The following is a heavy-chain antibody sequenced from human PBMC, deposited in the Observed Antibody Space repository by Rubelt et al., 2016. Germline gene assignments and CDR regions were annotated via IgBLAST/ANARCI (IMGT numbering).Heavy chain of an antibody. D-gene: IGHD1-26*01. CDR2: FLFGGST. Sequence: QLQLQESGPGLVKPSETLSLTCTVSGGSISSSRTYYWGWVRQPPGKGLQWIGNFLFGGSTDYNPSLKSRVIISVDTSKNQCSLKLSSVTAAETAVYYCACDDVEWGNDMDVWGQGTTVTVSS. CDR3: ACDDVEWGNDMDV. CDR1: GGSISSSRTYY. V-gene: IGHV4-39*02. J-gene: IGHJ6*02.